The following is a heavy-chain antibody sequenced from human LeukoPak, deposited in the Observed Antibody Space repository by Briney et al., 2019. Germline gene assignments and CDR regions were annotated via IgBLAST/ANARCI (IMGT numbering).Heavy chain of an antibody. D-gene: IGHD2-21*02. Sequence: PGGSLRLSCAVSGFTLSSNYMSGVRQAPGKGLEWASGIYSGGSTYYADSVKGPVTISRDKSKNTLYLQMNSLRPEDTAVSSCATGGDDQGMVSRSPIDLWGLGTLVTVSS. CDR2: IYSGGST. CDR1: GFTLSSNY. J-gene: IGHJ5*02. CDR3: ATGGDDQGMVSRSPIDL. V-gene: IGHV3-53*01.